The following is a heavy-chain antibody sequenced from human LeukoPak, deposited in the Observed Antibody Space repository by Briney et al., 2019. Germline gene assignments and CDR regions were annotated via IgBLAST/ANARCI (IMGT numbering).Heavy chain of an antibody. CDR1: GFTFTNAW. D-gene: IGHD3-16*01. V-gene: IGHV3-15*06. J-gene: IGHJ4*02. CDR2: IKSEDAGGRT. CDR3: TTEAIMIWD. Sequence: GGSLRLSCAASGFTFTNAWMSWVRHAPGKGVEWLGRIKSEDAGGRTYYAAPVKGRFTISRDDSKNTLYLQMNSLKTEDTAVYYCTTEAIMIWDWGQGTLVTVSS.